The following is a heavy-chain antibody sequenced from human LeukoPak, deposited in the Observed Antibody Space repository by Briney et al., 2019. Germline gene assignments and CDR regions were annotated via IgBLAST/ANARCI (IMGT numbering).Heavy chain of an antibody. CDR3: ARDPQRFTMIVVVTPDY. V-gene: IGHV3-33*01. J-gene: IGHJ4*02. Sequence: PGGSLRLPCAASGFTFSSYGMHWVRQAPGKGLEWVAVIWYDGSNKYYADSVKGRFTISRDNPKNTPYLQMNSLRAEDTAVYYCARDPQRFTMIVVVTPDYWGQGTLVTVSS. D-gene: IGHD3-22*01. CDR1: GFTFSSYG. CDR2: IWYDGSNK.